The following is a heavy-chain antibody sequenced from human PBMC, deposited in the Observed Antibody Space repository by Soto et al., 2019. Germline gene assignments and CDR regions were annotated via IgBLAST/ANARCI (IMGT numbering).Heavy chain of an antibody. CDR1: EFTFSTYA. J-gene: IGHJ4*02. Sequence: GGSLRLSCAASEFTFSTYAISWVRQAPWKGLESVSAISGSGVSTYYADSVKGRFTISRDTSKKTLYLQMNSLRAEDTALYYCAKSYSSNWYEYFECCRRRTLITVCS. CDR3: AKSYSSNWYEYFEC. CDR2: ISGSGVST. V-gene: IGHV3-23*01. D-gene: IGHD6-13*01.